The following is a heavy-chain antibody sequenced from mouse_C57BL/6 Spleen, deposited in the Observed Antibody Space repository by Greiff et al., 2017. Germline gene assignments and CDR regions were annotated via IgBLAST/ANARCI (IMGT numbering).Heavy chain of an antibody. CDR1: GFTFSSYG. V-gene: IGHV5-6*01. J-gene: IGHJ3*01. Sequence: EVMLVESGGDLVKPGGSLKLSCAASGFTFSSYGMSWVRQTPDQRLEWVATISSGGSYTYYPDSVKGRFTISRDNAKNTLYLQVSSLKDEDTAMYCGARHEGLPAWFAYWGQGTLVTVSA. CDR2: ISSGGSYT. CDR3: ARHEGLPAWFAY. D-gene: IGHD2-4*01.